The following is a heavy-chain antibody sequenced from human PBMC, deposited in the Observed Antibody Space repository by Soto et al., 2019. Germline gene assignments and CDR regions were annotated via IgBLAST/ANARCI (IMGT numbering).Heavy chain of an antibody. V-gene: IGHV1-69*08. CDR2: IIPIIGII. CDR3: AGDPDSHYNDSHASSYP. J-gene: IGHJ5*02. D-gene: IGHD4-4*01. CDR1: GGTFCTYS. Sequence: QVQLVQSGAEVKKPGSSVKVSCKACGGTFCTYSITWVRQAPGQGLEWIGRIIPIIGIINYAQKFQGRVTISADKFTGTAYMELTGLRSDDTAVYYCAGDPDSHYNDSHASSYPWGQGTLVTVSS.